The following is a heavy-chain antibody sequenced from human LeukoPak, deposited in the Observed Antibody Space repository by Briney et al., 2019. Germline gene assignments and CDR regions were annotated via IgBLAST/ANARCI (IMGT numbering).Heavy chain of an antibody. V-gene: IGHV4-39*01. J-gene: IGHJ2*01. CDR3: ARGVTMIVVVIHDWYFDL. CDR1: GGSISSSSYY. Sequence: PSETLSLTCTVSGGSISSSSYYWGWIRQPPGKGLEWIGSIYYTRSTYYNPSLKSRVTISVDTSRNQFSLKLTSVTAADTAVYYCARGVTMIVVVIHDWYFDLWGRGTLVTVSS. CDR2: IYYTRST. D-gene: IGHD3-22*01.